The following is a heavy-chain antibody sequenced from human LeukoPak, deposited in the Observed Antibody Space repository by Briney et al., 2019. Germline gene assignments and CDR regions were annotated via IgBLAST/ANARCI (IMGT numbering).Heavy chain of an antibody. D-gene: IGHD2-2*01. CDR3: ARVAHHDIVVVPAAPSDY. V-gene: IGHV3-11*01. CDR2: ISSSGSTI. J-gene: IGHJ4*02. Sequence: PGGSLRLSCAASGFTFSDYYMSRIRQAPGKGLEWVSYISSSGSTIYYADSVKGRFTISRDNAKNSLYLQMNSLRAEDTAVYYCARVAHHDIVVVPAAPSDYWGQGTLVTVSS. CDR1: GFTFSDYY.